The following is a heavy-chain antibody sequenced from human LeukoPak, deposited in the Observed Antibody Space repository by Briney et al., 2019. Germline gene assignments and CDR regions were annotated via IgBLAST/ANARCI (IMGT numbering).Heavy chain of an antibody. CDR1: GYTFTGYY. CDR2: INPNSDGT. V-gene: IGHV1-2*02. D-gene: IGHD5-18*01. Sequence: ASVKVSCKASGYTFTGYYMHWVRQAPGQGLEWMGWINPNSDGTNNEQKFQGRVTMTRDTSISTAYMELSRLRFDDTAVYYCARGDVDTAMVTPDYWGQGTLVTVSS. CDR3: ARGDVDTAMVTPDY. J-gene: IGHJ4*02.